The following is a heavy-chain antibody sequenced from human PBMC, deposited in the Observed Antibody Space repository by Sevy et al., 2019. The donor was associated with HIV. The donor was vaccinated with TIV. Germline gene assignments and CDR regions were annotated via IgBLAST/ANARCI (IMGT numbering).Heavy chain of an antibody. J-gene: IGHJ4*01. Sequence: GGSLRLSCAASGFTFSSFGMHWVRQAPGKGLEWLAVIWFDGSNTYYSDSVKGRFTISRDIAKNNLHLQMNSLRAEDTAVYYCARDLEFYDYGDYGPAFMPDFWGHGTLVTVSS. CDR3: ARDLEFYDYGDYGPAFMPDF. CDR1: GFTFSSFG. CDR2: IWFDGSNT. V-gene: IGHV3-33*01. D-gene: IGHD4-17*01.